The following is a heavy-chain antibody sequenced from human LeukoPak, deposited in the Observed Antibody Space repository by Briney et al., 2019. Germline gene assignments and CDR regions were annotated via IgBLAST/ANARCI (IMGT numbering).Heavy chain of an antibody. J-gene: IGHJ4*02. CDR2: IKSKADGGTI. CDR3: STLTSRGLSDS. CDR1: GFTFTNAC. V-gene: IGHV3-15*07. Sequence: PGGSLRLSCAASGFTFTNACMNWVRQAPGKGLEWVGRIKSKADGGTIDYAAPVKGRFTFSRDDSKNMLYLQMNSLKSEDTAVYYCSTLTSRGLSDSWGQGTLVTVSS. D-gene: IGHD1-20*01.